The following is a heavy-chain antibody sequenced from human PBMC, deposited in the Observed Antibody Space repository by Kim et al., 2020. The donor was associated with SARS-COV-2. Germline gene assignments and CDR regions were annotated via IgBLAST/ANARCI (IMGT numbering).Heavy chain of an antibody. J-gene: IGHJ3*02. CDR1: GGSISSYY. V-gene: IGHV4-59*13. D-gene: IGHD2-2*02. CDR3: ARYCSSTSCYISADAFDI. Sequence: SETLSLTCTVSGGSISSYYWSWIRQPPGKGLEWIGYIYYSGSTNYNPSLKSRVTISVDTSKNQFSLKLSSVTAADTAVYYCARYCSSTSCYISADAFDIWGQGTMVTVSS. CDR2: IYYSGST.